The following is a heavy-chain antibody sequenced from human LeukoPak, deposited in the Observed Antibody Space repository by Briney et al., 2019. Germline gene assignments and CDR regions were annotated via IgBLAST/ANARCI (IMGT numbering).Heavy chain of an antibody. CDR1: GGSFSGYY. CDR2: INHSGST. Sequence: SETLSLTCAVYGGSFSGYYWSWIRQPPGKGLEWIGEINHSGSTNYNPSLKSRVTISVDTSKNQFSLKLSSVTAADTAVYYCARKFVEVTAGDAFDIWGQGTMVTVSS. D-gene: IGHD2-21*02. CDR3: ARKFVEVTAGDAFDI. J-gene: IGHJ3*02. V-gene: IGHV4-34*01.